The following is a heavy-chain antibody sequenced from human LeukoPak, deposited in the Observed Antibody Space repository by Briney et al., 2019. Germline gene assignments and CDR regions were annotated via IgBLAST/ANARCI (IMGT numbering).Heavy chain of an antibody. CDR3: ARPRGYSGYDDDWYFDL. CDR1: GGSISSGGYS. CDR2: IYHSGST. V-gene: IGHV4-30-2*01. D-gene: IGHD5-12*01. Sequence: SQTLSLTCAVSGGSISSGGYSWSWIRQPPGKGLEWIGYIYHSGSTYYNPSLKSRVTISVDRSKNQFSLKLSSVTAADTAVYYCARPRGYSGYDDDWYFDLWGRGTLVTVPS. J-gene: IGHJ2*01.